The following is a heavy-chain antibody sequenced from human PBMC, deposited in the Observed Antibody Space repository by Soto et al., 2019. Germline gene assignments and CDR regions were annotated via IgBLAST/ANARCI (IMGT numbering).Heavy chain of an antibody. D-gene: IGHD2-21*02. CDR2: IIPIFGTA. J-gene: IGHJ6*02. V-gene: IGHV1-69*06. CDR1: GGTFSSYA. Sequence: QVQLVQSGAEVKKPGSSVKVSCKASGGTFSSYAISWVRQAPGQGLEWMGGIIPIFGTANYAQKFQGRVTITADKSTSTAYMELSSMRSEDTAVYYCARDYGTNIVVVTAIYYYGMDVWGQGTTVTVYS. CDR3: ARDYGTNIVVVTAIYYYGMDV.